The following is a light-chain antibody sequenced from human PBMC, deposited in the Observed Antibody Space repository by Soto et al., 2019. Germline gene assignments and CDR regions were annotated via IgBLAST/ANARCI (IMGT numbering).Light chain of an antibody. CDR1: QRITSTY. CDR2: GAS. Sequence: EIVLAHSPCTLSLSPVERATLSCSASQRITSTYLAWYQQKRGQAPRLLIYGASTRATGIPDRFSGSGSGTDFTLTISSLQSEDFAIYFCQQYYNWPRTFGQGTKVDIK. V-gene: IGKV3D-7*01. CDR3: QQYYNWPRT. J-gene: IGKJ1*01.